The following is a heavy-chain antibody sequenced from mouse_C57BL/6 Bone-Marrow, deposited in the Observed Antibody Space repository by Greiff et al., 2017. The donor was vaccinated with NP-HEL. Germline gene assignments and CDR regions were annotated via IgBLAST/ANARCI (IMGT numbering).Heavy chain of an antibody. J-gene: IGHJ2*01. D-gene: IGHD1-1*01. CDR1: GYAFTNYL. CDR2: INPGSGGT. V-gene: IGHV1-54*01. Sequence: QVQLQQSGAELVRPGTSVKVSCKASGYAFTNYLIEWVKQRPGQGLEWIGVINPGSGGTNYNEKFKGKATLTADKSSSTAYMQLSSLTSEDSAVYFCARSARYYYGPLVDYWGQGTTLTVSS. CDR3: ARSARYYYGPLVDY.